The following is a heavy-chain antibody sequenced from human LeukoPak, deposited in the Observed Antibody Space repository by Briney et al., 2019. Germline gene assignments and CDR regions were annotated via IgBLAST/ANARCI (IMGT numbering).Heavy chain of an antibody. V-gene: IGHV3-30*18. D-gene: IGHD2-15*01. CDR1: GFTFSGYG. Sequence: GGSLRLSCAASGFTFSGYGMHWVRQAPGKGLEWVAVISYDGSNKYYADSVKGRFTISRDNSKNTLYLQMNSLRAEDTAVYYCAKMTVDRRSGGSCYRTENYYYYYYGMDVWGQGTTVTASS. CDR3: AKMTVDRRSGGSCYRTENYYYYYYGMDV. J-gene: IGHJ6*02. CDR2: ISYDGSNK.